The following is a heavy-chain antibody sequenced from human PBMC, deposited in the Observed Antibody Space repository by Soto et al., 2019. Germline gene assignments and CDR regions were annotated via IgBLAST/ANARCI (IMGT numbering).Heavy chain of an antibody. D-gene: IGHD6-19*01. CDR1: GFTFDDYA. CDR3: AKDIRYSSGWYSGDAFDI. J-gene: IGHJ3*02. CDR2: ISWNSGSI. V-gene: IGHV3-9*01. Sequence: EVQLVESGGGLVQPGRSLRLSCAASGFTFDDYAMHWVRQAPGKGLEWVSGISWNSGSIGYADSVKGRFTISRDNAKNSLYLQMNSLRAEDTALYYCAKDIRYSSGWYSGDAFDIWGQGTMFTVSS.